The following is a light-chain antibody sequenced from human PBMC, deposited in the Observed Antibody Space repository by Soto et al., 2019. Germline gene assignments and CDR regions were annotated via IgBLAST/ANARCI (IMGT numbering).Light chain of an antibody. Sequence: IQMTQSPSTLSASAGDRCTIPWRASQSISTWLARYQQEPGKAPKLLIHKASSLQSGVPSRFSGSGSGTDFTLTISSLHPDDFATYYCQQYNSYSPTFGQGNKVDIK. CDR1: QSISTW. V-gene: IGKV1-5*03. CDR3: QQYNSYSPT. J-gene: IGKJ1*01. CDR2: KAS.